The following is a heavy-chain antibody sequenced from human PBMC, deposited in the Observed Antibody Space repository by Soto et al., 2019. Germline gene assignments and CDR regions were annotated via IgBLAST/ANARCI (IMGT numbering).Heavy chain of an antibody. V-gene: IGHV3-49*05. J-gene: IGHJ6*02. Sequence: EVQLVESGGGLVKPGRSLRLSCTASGFTFGDYAMSWFRQAPGKGLEWVGFIRSKAYGGTTEYAASVKGRFTISRDDSKSIAYLQMNSLKTEDTAVYYCTREGGDSSGYYPYYYYGMDVWGQGTTVTVSS. CDR3: TREGGDSSGYYPYYYYGMDV. CDR1: GFTFGDYA. CDR2: IRSKAYGGTT. D-gene: IGHD3-22*01.